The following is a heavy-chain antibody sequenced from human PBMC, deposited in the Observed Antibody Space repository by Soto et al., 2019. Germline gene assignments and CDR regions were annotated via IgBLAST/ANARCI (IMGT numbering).Heavy chain of an antibody. CDR1: GDSISSGTYS. D-gene: IGHD1-26*01. CDR2: ILNSVSTS. V-gene: IGHV4-30-2*01. Sequence: SETLSLTCAVSGDSISSGTYSWSWIRQPPGKGLEWIGYILNSVSTSFYNPSLRSRATISVDRSKNQFSLQLTSLTAADTAVYYCARDRGGVGALGNDAFDIWSQGTMVTVSS. J-gene: IGHJ3*02. CDR3: ARDRGGVGALGNDAFDI.